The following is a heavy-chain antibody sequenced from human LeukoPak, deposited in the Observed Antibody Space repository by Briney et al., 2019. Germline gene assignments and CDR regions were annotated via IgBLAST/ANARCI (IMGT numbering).Heavy chain of an antibody. CDR2: ISSVGSTI. J-gene: IGHJ4*02. CDR3: ARVSYYDSSGYEENPVFDY. Sequence: GGALRLSCAASGFTFSSYERNWVGQAPGKGLEGGSYISSVGSTIYYADSVKGRFTISRDNAKNTLYLQMNSLRAGDTAVYYCARVSYYDSSGYEENPVFDYWGQGTLVTVSS. CDR1: GFTFSSYE. V-gene: IGHV3-48*03. D-gene: IGHD3-22*01.